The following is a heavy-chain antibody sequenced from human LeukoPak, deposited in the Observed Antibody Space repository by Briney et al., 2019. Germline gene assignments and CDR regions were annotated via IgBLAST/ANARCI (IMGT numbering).Heavy chain of an antibody. CDR3: SIWTGTSPTYFDY. J-gene: IGHJ4*02. CDR1: GYTFTGHY. V-gene: IGHV1-2*02. CDR2: INPNSGDT. Sequence: GASVKVSCKASGYTFTGHYMHWVRQAPGQGLEWMGWINPNSGDTIYAQKFQGRVTMTRDTSINTTYMDLSSLRSDDTAVYYCSIWTGTSPTYFDYWGQGTLVTVSS. D-gene: IGHD3/OR15-3a*01.